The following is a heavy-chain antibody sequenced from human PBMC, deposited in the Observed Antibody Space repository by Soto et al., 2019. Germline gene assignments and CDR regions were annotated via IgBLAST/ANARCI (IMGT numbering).Heavy chain of an antibody. CDR2: IIPIFGTA. CDR1: GGTFSSYA. J-gene: IGHJ6*02. V-gene: IGHV1-69*13. CDR3: AALSQYDFWSGSYYYGMDV. D-gene: IGHD3-3*01. Sequence: SVKVSCKASGGTFSSYAISWVRQAPGQGLEWMGGIIPIFGTANYAQKFQGRVTITADESTSTAYMELSSLRSEDTAVYYCAALSQYDFWSGSYYYGMDVWGQGTTVTVS.